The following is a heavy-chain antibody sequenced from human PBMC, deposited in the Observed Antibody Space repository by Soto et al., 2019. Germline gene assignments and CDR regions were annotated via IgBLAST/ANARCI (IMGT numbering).Heavy chain of an antibody. J-gene: IGHJ6*03. CDR3: AKSRSITLTYYYYMDV. CDR2: MSASGSDT. D-gene: IGHD1-20*01. CDR1: GFTFSSYA. V-gene: IGHV3-23*01. Sequence: GGSLRLSCAASGFTFSSYAMNWVRQAPGKGLEWVSTMSASGSDTYYADSVKGRFTISRDNSKNTLYLQINSLKAEDTAIYYCAKSRSITLTYYYYMDVWGKGATVTVSS.